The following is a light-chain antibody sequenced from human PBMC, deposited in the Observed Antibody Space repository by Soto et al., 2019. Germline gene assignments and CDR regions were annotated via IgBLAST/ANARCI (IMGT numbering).Light chain of an antibody. V-gene: IGKV2-30*02. CDR2: KVS. CDR3: LQGTHLPYT. CDR1: LSLVHTDGNTY. Sequence: EVVMTQSPLSLPVTLGQPASISCKSSLSLVHTDGNTYLNWFQQRPGQSPRRLIYKVSYRDSGVPDRFSGSGSGTDFTLKISRVEAEDVGIYYCLQGTHLPYTLGQGTKVDIK. J-gene: IGKJ2*01.